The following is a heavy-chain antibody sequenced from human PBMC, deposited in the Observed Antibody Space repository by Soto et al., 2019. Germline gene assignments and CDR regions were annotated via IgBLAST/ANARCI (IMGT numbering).Heavy chain of an antibody. CDR1: GFTFSSYA. CDR3: AKNVWGITIFGGMDV. Sequence: EVQLLESGGGLVQPGGSLRLSCAASGFTFSSYAMRWVRQAPGKGLEWVSAISGSGGSTYYADSVKGRFTISRDNSKNTLNLQMNSLRAEDTAVYYCAKNVWGITIFGGMDVWGQGTTVTVSS. D-gene: IGHD3-9*01. V-gene: IGHV3-23*01. J-gene: IGHJ6*02. CDR2: ISGSGGST.